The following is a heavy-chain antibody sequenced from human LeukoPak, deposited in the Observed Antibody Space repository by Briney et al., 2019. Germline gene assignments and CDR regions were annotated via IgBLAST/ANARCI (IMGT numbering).Heavy chain of an antibody. J-gene: IGHJ4*02. CDR3: ARDLYGGLFDY. Sequence: SETLSLTCAVYGGSFSGYYWNWIRQPPGKGLEWIGEINHSGSTNYSPSLKSRVTMSVDTSKNQISLKLNSVTAADTAVYYCARDLYGGLFDYWGQGTLVTVSS. V-gene: IGHV4-34*01. CDR2: INHSGST. D-gene: IGHD4/OR15-4a*01. CDR1: GGSFSGYY.